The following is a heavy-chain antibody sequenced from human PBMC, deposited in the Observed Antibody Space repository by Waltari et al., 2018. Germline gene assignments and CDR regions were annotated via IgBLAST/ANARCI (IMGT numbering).Heavy chain of an antibody. CDR1: GGSFSGYY. V-gene: IGHV4-34*01. D-gene: IGHD3-22*01. CDR3: AREGFYYDSSGYYYHGWFDP. CDR2: INHSGST. J-gene: IGHJ5*02. Sequence: QVQLQQWGAGLLKPSETLSLTCAVYGGSFSGYYWSWIRQPPGKGLEWIGEINHSGSTNYNPALKRRGTISVDTSKNQVSLKLSSVTAADTALYYCAREGFYYDSSGYYYHGWFDPWGQGTLVTVSS.